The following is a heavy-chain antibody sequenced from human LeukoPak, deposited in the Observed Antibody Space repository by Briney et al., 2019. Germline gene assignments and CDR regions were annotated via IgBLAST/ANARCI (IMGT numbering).Heavy chain of an antibody. V-gene: IGHV3-7*01. CDR2: IKQDGSEK. J-gene: IGHJ3*02. D-gene: IGHD6-13*01. CDR3: AREVYSSSWYDAFDI. CDR1: GFTFSSYW. Sequence: GGSLRLSCAASGFTFSSYWMSWVRQAPGKGLEWVANIKQDGSEKYYVDSVKGRFTISRDNAKNSLYLQMNSLRAEDTAVYYCAREVYSSSWYDAFDIWGQGTMVTVSS.